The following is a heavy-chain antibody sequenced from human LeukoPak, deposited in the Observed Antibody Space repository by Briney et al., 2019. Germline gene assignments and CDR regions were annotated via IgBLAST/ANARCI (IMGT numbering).Heavy chain of an antibody. J-gene: IGHJ6*02. CDR2: ISGSGGST. D-gene: IGHD2-2*03. V-gene: IGHV3-23*01. CDR1: GFTFSSYA. CDR3: ARDLGGYCSSTSCYYYGMDV. Sequence: GGSLRLSCAASGFTFSSYAMSWVRQAPGKGMEWVSAISGSGGSTYYADSVKGRFTISRDNSKNTLYLQMNSLRAEDTAVYYCARDLGGYCSSTSCYYYGMDVWGQGTTVTVSS.